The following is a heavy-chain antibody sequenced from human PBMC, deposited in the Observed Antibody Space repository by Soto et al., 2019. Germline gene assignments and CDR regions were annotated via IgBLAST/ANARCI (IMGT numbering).Heavy chain of an antibody. CDR3: ARYSRSYNSNFDY. CDR1: GGSISNYY. CDR2: IYYSGST. Sequence: SETLSLTCTVSGGSISNYYWSWIRQPPGNGLEWIGYIYYSGSTNYNTSLKSRVTISVDTSKNHFSLKLPSVTGADTAVYYCARYSRSYNSNFDYWGQGTLVTVSS. D-gene: IGHD1-26*01. V-gene: IGHV4-59*01. J-gene: IGHJ4*02.